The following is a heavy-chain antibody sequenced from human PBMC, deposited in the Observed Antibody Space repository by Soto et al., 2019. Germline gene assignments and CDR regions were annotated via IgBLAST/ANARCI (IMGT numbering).Heavy chain of an antibody. CDR1: GGSISSSIYY. Sequence: PSETLSLTCTVSGGSISSSIYYWGWIRQPPGKGLEWIGSIYYSGSTYYNPSLKSRVTISVDTSKNQFSLKLSSVTAADTAVYYCARRSGSLQYYYYYYMDVWGKGTTVTVSS. CDR3: ARRSGSLQYYYYYYMDV. V-gene: IGHV4-39*01. D-gene: IGHD3-3*01. J-gene: IGHJ6*03. CDR2: IYYSGST.